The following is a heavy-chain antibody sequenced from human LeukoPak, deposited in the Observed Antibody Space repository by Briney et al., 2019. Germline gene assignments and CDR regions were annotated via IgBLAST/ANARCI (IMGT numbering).Heavy chain of an antibody. D-gene: IGHD4-11*01. CDR3: VRVGYTNYGIDY. CDR2: IWYDGDNK. J-gene: IGHJ4*02. Sequence: PGGSLRLSCAASGFTFSSYGMHWVRQAPGKGLEWVAVIWYDGDNKYYADSVKGRFTISRDNSKNTLYLQMNSLRAEDTAVYYCVRVGYTNYGIDYWGQGTLVTVSS. CDR1: GFTFSSYG. V-gene: IGHV3-33*01.